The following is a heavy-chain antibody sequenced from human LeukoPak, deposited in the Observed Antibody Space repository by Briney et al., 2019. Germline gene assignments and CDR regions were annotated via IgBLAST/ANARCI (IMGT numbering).Heavy chain of an antibody. D-gene: IGHD6-19*01. CDR1: GFTFSSYW. CDR2: IKQDGSEK. J-gene: IGHJ4*02. Sequence: GGSLRLSCAASGFTFSSYWMSWVRQAPGKELEWVANIKQDGSEKYYVDSVKGRFTISRDNAKNSLFLQMNSLRAEDTAVYYCARDSSDSSSQVAFDFWGQGTLVTVSS. V-gene: IGHV3-7*03. CDR3: ARDSSDSSSQVAFDF.